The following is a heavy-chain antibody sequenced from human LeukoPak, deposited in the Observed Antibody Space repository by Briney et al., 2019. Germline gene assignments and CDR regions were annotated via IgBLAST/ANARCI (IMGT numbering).Heavy chain of an antibody. Sequence: GGSLRLSCAASGFTFSSYAMHWVRQAPGKGLEWVAVISYDGSNKYYADSVKGRFTISRDNSKNTLYLQMNSLRAEDTAVYYCAKDQSYYDILTRQYYYYYMDVWGKGTTVTISS. CDR3: AKDQSYYDILTRQYYYYYMDV. V-gene: IGHV3-30*04. D-gene: IGHD3-9*01. CDR2: ISYDGSNK. CDR1: GFTFSSYA. J-gene: IGHJ6*03.